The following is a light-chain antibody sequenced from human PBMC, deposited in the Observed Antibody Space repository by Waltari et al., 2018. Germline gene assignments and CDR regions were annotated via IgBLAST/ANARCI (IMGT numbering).Light chain of an antibody. CDR3: QQYNSDDWT. V-gene: IGKV1-39*01. J-gene: IGKJ1*01. CDR1: QSISSY. CDR2: AAS. Sequence: DIQMTQSPSSLSASLGDRVTITCRASQSISSYLNWYQQKPGKAPKLLIYAASSLQSGVPSRFSGSGSGTDFTLTISSLQPEDFATYYCQQYNSDDWTFGQGTKVEI.